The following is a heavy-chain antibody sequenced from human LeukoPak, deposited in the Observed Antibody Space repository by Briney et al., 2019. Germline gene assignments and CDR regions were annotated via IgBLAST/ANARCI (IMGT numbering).Heavy chain of an antibody. CDR2: IWYEGSNK. J-gene: IGHJ5*02. CDR3: ARDKSPIVVVTNNWFDP. Sequence: GVSLRLSCAASGFTFSSYGMHCVRQAPGKGLEWGAVIWYEGSNKYYADSVKGRFTISRDNSKNTLYLQMNSLRAEDTAVYYCARDKSPIVVVTNNWFDPWGQGTLVTVSS. D-gene: IGHD3-22*01. CDR1: GFTFSSYG. V-gene: IGHV3-33*01.